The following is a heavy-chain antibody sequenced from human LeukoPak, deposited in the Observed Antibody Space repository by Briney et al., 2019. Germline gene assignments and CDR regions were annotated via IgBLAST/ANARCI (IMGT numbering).Heavy chain of an antibody. D-gene: IGHD2-2*01. V-gene: IGHV3-23*01. CDR2: ISGSGGST. CDR1: GFTFGSYA. J-gene: IGHJ4*02. CDR3: AKDEYQLLYFVY. Sequence: GGSLRLSCAASGFTFGSYAMSWVRQAPGKGLEWVSAISGSGGSTYYADSVKGRFTISRDNSKNALYLQMNSLRAEDTAVYYCAKDEYQLLYFVYWGQGTLVTVSS.